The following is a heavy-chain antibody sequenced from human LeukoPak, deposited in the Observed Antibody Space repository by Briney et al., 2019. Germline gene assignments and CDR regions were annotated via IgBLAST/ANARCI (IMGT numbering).Heavy chain of an antibody. V-gene: IGHV3-33*01. CDR3: ARGGGLSDYAMDV. CDR1: GFTFSSYG. J-gene: IGHJ6*02. CDR2: IWDDGSNK. D-gene: IGHD3-16*02. Sequence: GGSLRLSCAASGFTFSSYGMHWVRQAPGKGLEWVAVIWDDGSNKYYADSVKGRFTISRDNSKNTLYLQMNSLRAEDTAVYYCARGGGLSDYAMDVWGQGTTVTVSS.